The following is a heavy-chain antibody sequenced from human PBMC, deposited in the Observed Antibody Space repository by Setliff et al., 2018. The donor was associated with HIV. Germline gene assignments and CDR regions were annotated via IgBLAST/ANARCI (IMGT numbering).Heavy chain of an antibody. CDR3: AYSGRQLRGPYFDF. CDR2: IYWNNNK. CDR1: GLSLSISGVG. D-gene: IGHD1-1*01. Sequence: SGPTLVNPTQTLTLTCTFSGLSLSISGVGVGWIRQSPGKALEWLAFIYWNNNKHYSTSLKSRLTVTKDTSKNRVVFTMTNMDPVDTATYYCAYSGRQLRGPYFDFWGQGTPVTVSS. J-gene: IGHJ4*02. V-gene: IGHV2-5*01.